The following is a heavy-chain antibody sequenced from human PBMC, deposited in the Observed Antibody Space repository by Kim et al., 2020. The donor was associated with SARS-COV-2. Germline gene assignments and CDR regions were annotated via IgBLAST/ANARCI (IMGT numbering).Heavy chain of an antibody. D-gene: IGHD3-9*01. CDR1: GFTFSSYE. V-gene: IGHV3-48*03. J-gene: IGHJ4*02. CDR2: ISSSGSTI. CDR3: AGGFLTGTLDY. Sequence: GGSLRLSCAASGFTFSSYEMNWVRQAPGKGLEWVSYISSSGSTIYYADSVKGRFTISRDNAKNSLYLQMNSLTAEDTAVYYCAGGFLTGTLDYWGQGTLVTVSS.